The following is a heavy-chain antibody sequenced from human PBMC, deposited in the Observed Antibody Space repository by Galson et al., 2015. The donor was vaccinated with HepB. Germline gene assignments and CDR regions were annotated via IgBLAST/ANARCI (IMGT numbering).Heavy chain of an antibody. J-gene: IGHJ4*02. CDR3: ANPGGFQPYNY. D-gene: IGHD3-16*01. Sequence: SLRLSCAASGFTFSSYAMSWVRQSPGKGLEWVSAISSSGGSTFYADSVKGRFTISRDNSKNTLYLQMNSLRAEDTAVYYCANPGGFQPYNYWGQGTLVTVSS. CDR2: ISSSGGST. V-gene: IGHV3-23*01. CDR1: GFTFSSYA.